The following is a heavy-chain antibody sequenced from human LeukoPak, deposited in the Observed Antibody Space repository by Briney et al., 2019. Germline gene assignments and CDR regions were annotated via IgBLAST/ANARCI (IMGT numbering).Heavy chain of an antibody. V-gene: IGHV4-61*02. Sequence: SETLSLTCTVSGGSISSGSYYWSWIRQPAGKGLEWIGRIYTSGSTNYNPSLKSRVTISVDTSKNQFSLKLSSVTAADTAVYYCARAMPPYYYDSSAAFDIWGQGTMVTVSS. J-gene: IGHJ3*02. CDR1: GGSISSGSYY. D-gene: IGHD3-22*01. CDR2: IYTSGST. CDR3: ARAMPPYYYDSSAAFDI.